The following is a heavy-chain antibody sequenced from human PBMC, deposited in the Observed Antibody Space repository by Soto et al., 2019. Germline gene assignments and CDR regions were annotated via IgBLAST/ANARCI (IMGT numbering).Heavy chain of an antibody. D-gene: IGHD3-22*01. CDR1: GGSISSGGYY. Sequence: QVQLQESGPGLVKPSQTLSLTCTVSGGSISSGGYYWSWIRQHPGKGLEWIGYISYSGSTYYNPYLEGRVTISVDTSKNQFSLKLSSVTAADTAVYYCARDALSRDSIWGQGTLVTVSS. CDR2: ISYSGST. V-gene: IGHV4-31*03. CDR3: ARDALSRDSI. J-gene: IGHJ4*02.